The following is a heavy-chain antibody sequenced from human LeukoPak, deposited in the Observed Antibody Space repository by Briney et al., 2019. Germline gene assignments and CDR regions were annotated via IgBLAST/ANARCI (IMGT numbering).Heavy chain of an antibody. CDR1: GGSISSGGYY. CDR3: ARESRTHYYDSSGYQYFDY. J-gene: IGHJ4*02. Sequence: SQTLSLTCTVSGGSISSGGYYWSWIRQHPGKGLEWNGYIYYSGSTYYNPSLKSRVTISVDTSKNQFSLKLSSVTAADTAVYYCARESRTHYYDSSGYQYFDYWGQGTLVTVSS. V-gene: IGHV4-31*03. CDR2: IYYSGST. D-gene: IGHD3-22*01.